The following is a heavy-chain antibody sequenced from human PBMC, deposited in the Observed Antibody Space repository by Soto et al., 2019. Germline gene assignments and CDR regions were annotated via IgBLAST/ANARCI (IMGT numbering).Heavy chain of an antibody. CDR1: GFTFSGSA. CDR3: TRTLGYCSGGSCFDFDY. J-gene: IGHJ4*02. D-gene: IGHD2-15*01. CDR2: IRSKANSYAT. Sequence: EVQLVESGGGLVQPGGSLKLSCAASGFTFSGSAMHWVRQASGKGLEWVGGIRSKANSYATAYAASVKGRFTISRDDSKNTAYLQMNSLKTEDTAVYYCTRTLGYCSGGSCFDFDYWGQGTLVTVSS. V-gene: IGHV3-73*02.